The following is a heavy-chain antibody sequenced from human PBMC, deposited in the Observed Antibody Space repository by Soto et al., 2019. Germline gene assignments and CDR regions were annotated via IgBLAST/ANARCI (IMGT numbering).Heavy chain of an antibody. CDR2: IYYSGST. Sequence: SETLSLTCTVSGGSISSGGYYWSWIRQHPGKGLEWIGYIYYSGSTYYNPSLKSRVTISVDTSKNQFSLKLSSVTAADTSVYYCARETYGDYVGYFDPWGQGTLVTVSS. J-gene: IGHJ5*02. CDR3: ARETYGDYVGYFDP. CDR1: GGSISSGGYY. V-gene: IGHV4-31*03. D-gene: IGHD4-17*01.